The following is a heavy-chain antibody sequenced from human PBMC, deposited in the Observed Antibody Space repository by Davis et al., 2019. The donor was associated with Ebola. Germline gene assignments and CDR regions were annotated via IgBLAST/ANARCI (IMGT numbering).Heavy chain of an antibody. D-gene: IGHD3-9*01. CDR2: IYYSGTT. V-gene: IGHV4-59*01. Sequence: SETLSLTCTVSGGSMSSYYWSWIRQPPGKGLEWIGNIYYSGTTNYNPSLKSRVTISGDTSKNQFSLKLSSVTAADTAVYYCARNVLRYFDWLFGWFDPWGQGTLVTVSS. J-gene: IGHJ5*02. CDR3: ARNVLRYFDWLFGWFDP. CDR1: GGSMSSYY.